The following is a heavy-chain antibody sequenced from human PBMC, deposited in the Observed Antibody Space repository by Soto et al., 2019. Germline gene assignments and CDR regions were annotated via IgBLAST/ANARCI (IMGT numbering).Heavy chain of an antibody. Sequence: EVQLVESGGGLVQPGGSLRLSCAPSGFALSSYWMHWVRQVPGKGLVWVSRINPDGSRVDYADSVRGRFTISRDDAKKKVVLQMNRFRGEDTAVLYCGRVPGGFFGEFEPRGQGTLVTVSS. V-gene: IGHV3-74*01. J-gene: IGHJ5*02. CDR2: INPDGSRV. CDR3: GRVPGGFFGEFEP. CDR1: GFALSSYW. D-gene: IGHD3-10*01.